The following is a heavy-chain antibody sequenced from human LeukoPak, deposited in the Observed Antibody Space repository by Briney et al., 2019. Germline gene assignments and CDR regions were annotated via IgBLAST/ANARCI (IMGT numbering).Heavy chain of an antibody. D-gene: IGHD3-22*01. J-gene: IGHJ4*02. CDR2: IKTDGTSI. CDR3: GREGHYDSRGPDY. V-gene: IGHV3-74*01. Sequence: PGGSLRLSCAASGFTFSNYWMHWVRQAPGKGLVWVSRIKTDGTSITYADSVKGRFTISRDNAKNTLNLQTNSLRAEDTAVYYCGREGHYDSRGPDYWGQGTLVTVSS. CDR1: GFTFSNYW.